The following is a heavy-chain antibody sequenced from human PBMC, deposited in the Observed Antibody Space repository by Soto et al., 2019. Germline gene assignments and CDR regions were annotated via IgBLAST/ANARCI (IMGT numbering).Heavy chain of an antibody. V-gene: IGHV3-7*01. CDR1: GFTFSSYW. D-gene: IGHD1-20*01. Sequence: ESGGGLVQPGGSLRLSCAASGFTFSSYWMSWVRQAPGKGLEWVANIKQDGSEKYYVDSVKGRFTISRDNAKNSLYLQMNSLRAEDTAVYYCARDSDYNWKYYYYYYMDVWGKGTTVTVSS. CDR3: ARDSDYNWKYYYYYYMDV. CDR2: IKQDGSEK. J-gene: IGHJ6*03.